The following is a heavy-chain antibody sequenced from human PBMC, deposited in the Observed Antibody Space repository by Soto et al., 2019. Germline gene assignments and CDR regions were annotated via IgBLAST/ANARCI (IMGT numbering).Heavy chain of an antibody. Sequence: GASVKVSCKASGGTFSSYAISWVRQAPGQGLEWMGGIIPIFGTANYAQKFQGRVTITADESTSTAYMELSSLRSEDTAVYYCARDNGVGATQYYFDYWGQGTLVTVSS. V-gene: IGHV1-69*13. J-gene: IGHJ4*02. CDR1: GGTFSSYA. CDR2: IIPIFGTA. D-gene: IGHD1-26*01. CDR3: ARDNGVGATQYYFDY.